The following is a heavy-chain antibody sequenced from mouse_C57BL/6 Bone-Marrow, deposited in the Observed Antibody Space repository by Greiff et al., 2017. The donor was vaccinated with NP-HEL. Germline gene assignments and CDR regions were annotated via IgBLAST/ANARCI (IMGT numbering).Heavy chain of an antibody. Sequence: VQLQQSGPGLVQPSQTLSITCTASGFTLTSYGVHWVRQSPGKGLEWLGVIWSGGSTDYNAAFISRLSTSKDNSKSQVFFKMNSLQADDTAIYYCARFYGSEDYFDYWGQGTTLTVSS. CDR2: IWSGGST. J-gene: IGHJ2*01. D-gene: IGHD1-1*01. V-gene: IGHV2-2*01. CDR1: GFTLTSYG. CDR3: ARFYGSEDYFDY.